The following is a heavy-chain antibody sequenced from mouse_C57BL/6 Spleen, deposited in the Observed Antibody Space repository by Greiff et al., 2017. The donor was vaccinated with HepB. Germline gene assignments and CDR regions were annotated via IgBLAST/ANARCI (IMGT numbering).Heavy chain of an antibody. V-gene: IGHV1-64*01. CDR3: ARGGAHPYYFDY. CDR1: GYTFTSYW. J-gene: IGHJ2*01. CDR2: IHPNSGST. D-gene: IGHD1-3*01. Sequence: VQLQQSGAELVKPGASVKLSCKASGYTFTSYWMHWVKQRPGQGLEWIGMIHPNSGSTNYNEKFKSKATLTVDKSSSTAYMQLSSLTSEDSAVYYCARGGAHPYYFDYWGQGTTLTVSS.